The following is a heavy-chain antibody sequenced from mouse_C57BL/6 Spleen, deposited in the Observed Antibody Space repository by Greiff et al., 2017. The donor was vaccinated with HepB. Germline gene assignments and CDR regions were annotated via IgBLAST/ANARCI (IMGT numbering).Heavy chain of an antibody. CDR3: ARDGNYGFDY. V-gene: IGHV1-76*01. CDR2: IYPGSGNT. CDR1: GYTFTDYY. D-gene: IGHD2-1*01. Sequence: QVQLQQSGAELVRPGASVKLSCKASGYTFTDYYINWVKQRPGQGLEWIARIYPGSGNTYYNEKFKGKATLTAEKSSSTAYMQLSSLTSEDSAVYFCARDGNYGFDYWGQGTTLTVSS. J-gene: IGHJ2*01.